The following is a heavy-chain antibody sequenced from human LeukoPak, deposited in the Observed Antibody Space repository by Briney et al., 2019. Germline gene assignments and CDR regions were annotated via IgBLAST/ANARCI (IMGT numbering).Heavy chain of an antibody. V-gene: IGHV4-59*01. CDR2: VYYSWST. D-gene: IGHD1-26*01. CDR3: ARSPRGRELRFDY. CDR1: GGSLSTYY. J-gene: IGHJ4*02. Sequence: PSETLSLTCTVSGGSLSTYYWSWIRQPPGKGLEWIGYVYYSWSTNYNPSLKSRVTISVDKSKNQFSLKLSSVPAADTAVYYCARSPRGRELRFDYWGQGTLVTVSS.